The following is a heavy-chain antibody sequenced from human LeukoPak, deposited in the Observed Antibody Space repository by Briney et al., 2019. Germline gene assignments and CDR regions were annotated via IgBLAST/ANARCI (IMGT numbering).Heavy chain of an antibody. Sequence: GSSVKVSCKASGGTFSSYAISWVRQAPGQGLEWMGRIIPIFGTANYAQKFQGRVTITTDESTSTAYMELSSLRSEDTAVYYCARVITRWFGEPGPFDPWGQGTLVTVSS. CDR2: IIPIFGTA. V-gene: IGHV1-69*05. J-gene: IGHJ5*02. CDR3: ARVITRWFGEPGPFDP. D-gene: IGHD3-10*01. CDR1: GGTFSSYA.